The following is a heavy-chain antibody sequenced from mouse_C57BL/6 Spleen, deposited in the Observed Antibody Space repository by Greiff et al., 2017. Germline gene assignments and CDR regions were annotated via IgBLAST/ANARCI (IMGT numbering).Heavy chain of an antibody. D-gene: IGHD1-1*01. J-gene: IGHJ2*01. V-gene: IGHV1-54*01. CDR2: INPGSGGT. CDR1: GYAFTNYL. Sequence: QVQLQQSGAELVRPGTSVKVSCKASGYAFTNYLIEWVKQRPGQGLEWIGVINPGSGGTNYNEKFKGKATLTADKSSSTAYMQLSSLTSEDSAVYFCARCGRYPGDYFDYWGQGTTLTVSS. CDR3: ARCGRYPGDYFDY.